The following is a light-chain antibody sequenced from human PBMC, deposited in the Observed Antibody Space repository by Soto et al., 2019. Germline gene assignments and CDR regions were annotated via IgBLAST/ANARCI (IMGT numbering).Light chain of an antibody. Sequence: QSVLTQPPSASGTPGQRVTISCSGSTPNIGNNYVYWYRQLPGTAPTVLIYNNNQRPSGLPDRFSGSKSGTSASLAISGLRSEDEATYYCAAWDDNLRGLVFGGGTQLTVL. V-gene: IGLV1-47*01. CDR3: AAWDDNLRGLV. CDR1: TPNIGNNY. J-gene: IGLJ2*01. CDR2: NNN.